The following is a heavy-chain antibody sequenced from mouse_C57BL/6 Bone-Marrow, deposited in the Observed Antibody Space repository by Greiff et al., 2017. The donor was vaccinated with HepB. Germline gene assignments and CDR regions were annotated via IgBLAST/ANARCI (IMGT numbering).Heavy chain of an antibody. J-gene: IGHJ4*01. CDR1: GYTFTSYG. V-gene: IGHV1-81*01. CDR3: ARKDLRLRAMDY. D-gene: IGHD3-2*02. Sequence: QVQLKQSGAELARPGASVKLSCKASGYTFTSYGISWVKQRTGQGLEWIGEIYPRSGNTYYNEKFKGKATLTADKSSSTAYMELRSLTSEDSAVYFCARKDLRLRAMDYWGQGTSVTVSS. CDR2: IYPRSGNT.